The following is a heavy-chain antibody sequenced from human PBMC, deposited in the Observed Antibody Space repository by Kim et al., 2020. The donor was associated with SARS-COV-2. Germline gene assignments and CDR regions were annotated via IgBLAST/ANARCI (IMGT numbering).Heavy chain of an antibody. D-gene: IGHD6-13*01. Sequence: YIDYADSLKDRFNIPRDNAKNSLFLQMNSLRAEDTAVYYCARGYRSTVGYWGQGALVTVSS. J-gene: IGHJ4*02. CDR3: ARGYRSTVGY. V-gene: IGHV3-21*01. CDR2: YI.